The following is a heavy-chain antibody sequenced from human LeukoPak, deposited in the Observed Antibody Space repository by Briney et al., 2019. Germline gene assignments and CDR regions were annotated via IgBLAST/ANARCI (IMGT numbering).Heavy chain of an antibody. CDR1: GGSISSSSYY. J-gene: IGHJ3*02. CDR3: ARTIAAAGTPDDAFDI. CDR2: IYYSGST. D-gene: IGHD6-13*01. V-gene: IGHV4-39*07. Sequence: SETLSLTCTVSGGSISSSSYYWGWIRQPPGKGLEWIGSIYYSGSTNYNPSLKSRVTISVDASKNQFSLKLSSVTAADTAVYYCARTIAAAGTPDDAFDIWGQGTMVTVSS.